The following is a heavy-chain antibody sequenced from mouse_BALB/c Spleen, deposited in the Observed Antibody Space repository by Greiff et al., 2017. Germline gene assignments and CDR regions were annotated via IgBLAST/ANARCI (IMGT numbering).Heavy chain of an antibody. V-gene: IGHV1-69*01. D-gene: IGHD1-2*01. J-gene: IGHJ2*01. Sequence: VQLQQSGAELVMPGASVKMSCKASGYTFTDYWMHWVKQRPGQGLEWIGAIDTSDSYTSYNQKFKGKATLTVDESSSTAYMQLSSLTSEDSAVYYCARSSTATDYWGQGTTLTVSS. CDR3: ARSSTATDY. CDR1: GYTFTDYW. CDR2: IDTSDSYT.